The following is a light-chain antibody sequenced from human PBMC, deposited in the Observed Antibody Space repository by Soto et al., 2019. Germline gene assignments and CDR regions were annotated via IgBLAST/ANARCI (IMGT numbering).Light chain of an antibody. J-gene: IGKJ1*01. Sequence: EILMTQSPAALSVSPGESATLSCRASLSLSRNLAWYQQKPGQAPRLLIYAASTRATGIPARFSGSGSGTEFALTITSLQSEDFAVYYCQQYNNWPRTFGQGTKGDIK. V-gene: IGKV3-15*01. CDR1: LSLSRN. CDR2: AAS. CDR3: QQYNNWPRT.